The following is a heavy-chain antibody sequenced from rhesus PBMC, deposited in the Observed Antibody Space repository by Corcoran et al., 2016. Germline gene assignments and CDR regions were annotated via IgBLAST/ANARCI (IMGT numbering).Heavy chain of an antibody. Sequence: QVQLQESGPAVVKPSETLSLTCAVSGGSISSSNWWSWIRQSPGKGLKWIGGIYGCGGSTEYNPSLKSRVTISIATSKNQFSLNLTTVTAADTAVYYCARPLAAAIDYWGQGVLVTVSS. V-gene: IGHV4-93*02. CDR2: IYGCGGST. J-gene: IGHJ4*01. CDR1: GGSISSSNW. CDR3: ARPLAAAIDY. D-gene: IGHD6-25*01.